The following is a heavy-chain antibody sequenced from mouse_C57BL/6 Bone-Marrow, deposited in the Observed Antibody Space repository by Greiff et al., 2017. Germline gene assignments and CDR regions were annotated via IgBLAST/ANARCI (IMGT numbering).Heavy chain of an antibody. CDR3: TTSYGNYVYCYFDV. D-gene: IGHD2-1*01. Sequence: EVQLQQSGAELVRPGASVKLSCTASGFNIKDDYMHWVKQRPEQGLEWIGWIDPENGDTEYASKFQGKATITADTSSNTAYLQLSSLTSEDTAVYYCTTSYGNYVYCYFDVWGTGTTVTVSS. CDR1: GFNIKDDY. CDR2: IDPENGDT. J-gene: IGHJ1*03. V-gene: IGHV14-4*01.